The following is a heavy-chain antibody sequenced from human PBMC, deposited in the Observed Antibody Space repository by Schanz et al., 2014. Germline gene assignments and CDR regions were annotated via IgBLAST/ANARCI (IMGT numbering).Heavy chain of an antibody. Sequence: QVHLLESGGGLVEPGGSLRLSCAASGFIFSDYYMAWIRQAPGKGPEYVSYISSGGTTTYHSDSVKGRFTISRDSAENSLYLQMNSLRAEDTAVYFCAKDLGVDCGDGCFNWYFDLWGRGTLVTVSS. D-gene: IGHD2-21*02. CDR2: ISSGGTTT. CDR3: AKDLGVDCGDGCFNWYFDL. CDR1: GFIFSDYY. V-gene: IGHV3-11*01. J-gene: IGHJ2*01.